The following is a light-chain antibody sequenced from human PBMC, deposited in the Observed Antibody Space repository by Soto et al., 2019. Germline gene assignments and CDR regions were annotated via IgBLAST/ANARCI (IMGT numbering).Light chain of an antibody. CDR3: QQSYNGPFT. Sequence: DIQMTQSPSSLSASVGDRVTITCRASQDIRSDLGWFQQKPGKAPKRLIYAASTLESGVPSRFSGSRSGTEFTLTISSLQPEDFATYYCQQSYNGPFTFGPGTKVDI. CDR2: AAS. J-gene: IGKJ3*01. CDR1: QDIRSD. V-gene: IGKV1-17*01.